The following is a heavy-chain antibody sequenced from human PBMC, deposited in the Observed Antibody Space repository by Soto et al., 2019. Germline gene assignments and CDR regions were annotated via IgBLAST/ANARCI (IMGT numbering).Heavy chain of an antibody. V-gene: IGHV1-69*01. J-gene: IGHJ5*02. CDR2: IIPIFGTA. CDR3: ARVGVANSSGWKNWFDP. Sequence: QVQLVQSGAEVKKPGSSVKVSCKASGGTFSSYAISWVRQAPGQGLEWMGGIIPIFGTANYAQKFQGRVTITADESTSTDYMELSSLRSEDTAGYYCARVGVANSSGWKNWFDPWGQGTLVTVSS. CDR1: GGTFSSYA. D-gene: IGHD3-22*01.